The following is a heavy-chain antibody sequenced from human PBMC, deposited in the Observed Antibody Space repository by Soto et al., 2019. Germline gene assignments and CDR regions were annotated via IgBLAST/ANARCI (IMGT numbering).Heavy chain of an antibody. CDR1: GFTFSSYG. V-gene: IGHV3-33*01. CDR2: IWYDGSNK. Sequence: GGSLRLSCAASGFTFSSYGMHWVRQAPGKGLEWVAVIWYDGSNKYYADSVKGRFTISRDNSKNTLYLQMNSLRAEDTAVYYCARITYSSSLDYWGQGTLVTVSS. CDR3: ARITYSSSLDY. D-gene: IGHD6-6*01. J-gene: IGHJ4*02.